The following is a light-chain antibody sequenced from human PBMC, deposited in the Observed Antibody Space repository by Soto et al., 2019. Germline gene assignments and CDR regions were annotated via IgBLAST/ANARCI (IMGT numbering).Light chain of an antibody. CDR1: QSVSSN. J-gene: IGKJ1*01. CDR3: QQYNSWPRT. CDR2: GAF. V-gene: IGKV3-15*01. Sequence: EIVMTQSPATLSVSPGEKATLSFRASQSVSSNLAWYQQKPGQAPRLLIYGAFTRATGIPARFSGSGSGTEFTLTISSLQSEDFAVYYCQQYNSWPRTFGQGTKVDIK.